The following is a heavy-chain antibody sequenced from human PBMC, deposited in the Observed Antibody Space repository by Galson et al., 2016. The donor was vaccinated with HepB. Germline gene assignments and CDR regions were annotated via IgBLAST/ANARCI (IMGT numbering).Heavy chain of an antibody. J-gene: IGHJ3*01. CDR3: TRAAENWDGMWRNGFAV. V-gene: IGHV6-1*01. Sequence: CAISGDSVSNLNSAWAWVRQSPSRGLEWLGRTYYRSKWFNHYAVSVKSRMTINADTSNNQFSLQLESVTLEDTAVYYCTRAAENWDGMWRNGFAVWGQGTVVTVS. CDR2: TYYRSKWFN. D-gene: IGHD1-1*01. CDR1: GDSVSNLNSA.